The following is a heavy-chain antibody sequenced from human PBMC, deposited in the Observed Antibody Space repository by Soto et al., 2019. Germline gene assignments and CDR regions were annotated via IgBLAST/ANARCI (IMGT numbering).Heavy chain of an antibody. CDR2: IIPIFGTA. CDR1: GGTFSSYA. D-gene: IGHD3-22*01. V-gene: IGHV1-69*13. J-gene: IGHJ4*02. CDR3: ARAPARDSSGYSYYFDY. Sequence: ASVKVSCKASGGTFSSYAISWVRQAPGQGLEWMGGIIPIFGTANYAQKFQGRVTITADESTSTAYMELSSLRSEDTAVYYCARAPARDSSGYSYYFDYWGQGTLVTVSS.